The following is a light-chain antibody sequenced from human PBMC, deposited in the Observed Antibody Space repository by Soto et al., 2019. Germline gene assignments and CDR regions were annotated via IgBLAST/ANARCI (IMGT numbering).Light chain of an antibody. J-gene: IGKJ1*01. CDR3: QQYNSYWT. CDR2: KAS. Sequence: DIQMTQSPSTLSASVGDRVTITCRASQSISSWLAWYQQKPGKAPKLLIYKASSLESGVPSRFSGSGSGTEFTLTISSLQPDDLATDYCQQYNSYWTFGQGTKVEIK. V-gene: IGKV1-5*03. CDR1: QSISSW.